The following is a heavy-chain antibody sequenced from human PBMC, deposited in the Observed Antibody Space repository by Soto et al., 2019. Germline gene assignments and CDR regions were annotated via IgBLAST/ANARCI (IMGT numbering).Heavy chain of an antibody. Sequence: EVQLLESGGGLVQPGGSLRLSCAASGFTFSSYAMSWVSQAPGKGLEWVSAISGSGGSTYYADSVKGRFTISRDNSKNTLYLQMNSLRAADTAVYYCAKENGYSSSWFEFYYWGQGTLVTVSS. J-gene: IGHJ4*02. V-gene: IGHV3-23*01. CDR3: AKENGYSSSWFEFYY. D-gene: IGHD6-13*01. CDR2: ISGSGGST. CDR1: GFTFSSYA.